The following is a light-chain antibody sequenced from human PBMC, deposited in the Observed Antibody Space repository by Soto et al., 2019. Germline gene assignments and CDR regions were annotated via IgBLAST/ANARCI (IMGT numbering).Light chain of an antibody. J-gene: IGKJ2*01. CDR1: QSVSSTY. Sequence: EIVLTQSPGTLSLSPGERATLSCRASQSVSSTYLAWYLQKPGQVPRLLIYAASSRATGIPDRFSGSGSGTDFTLTISRLEPEDFAVYYCQQYGSSPHTFGQGTKLEIK. CDR2: AAS. V-gene: IGKV3-20*01. CDR3: QQYGSSPHT.